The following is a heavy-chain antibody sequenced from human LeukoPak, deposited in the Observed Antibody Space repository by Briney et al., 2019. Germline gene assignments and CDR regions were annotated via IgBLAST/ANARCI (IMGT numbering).Heavy chain of an antibody. CDR3: AKDQWELTRYYYGMDV. CDR2: ISYDGSNK. Sequence: GGSLRLSCAASGFTFSSYGMHWVRQAPGKGLEWVAVISYDGSNKYYADSVKGRFTISRDNSKNTLYLQMNSLRAEDTAVYYCAKDQWELTRYYYGMDVWGQGTTVTVSS. D-gene: IGHD1-26*01. J-gene: IGHJ6*02. CDR1: GFTFSSYG. V-gene: IGHV3-30*18.